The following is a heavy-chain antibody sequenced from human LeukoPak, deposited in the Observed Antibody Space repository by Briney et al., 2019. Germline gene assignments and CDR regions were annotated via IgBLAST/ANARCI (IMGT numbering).Heavy chain of an antibody. D-gene: IGHD1-14*01. V-gene: IGHV4-39*01. CDR1: GVSFSGYY. CDR2: IYYSGTT. J-gene: IGHJ3*02. Sequence: SETLSLTCAVYGVSFSGYYWGWIRQPPGKGLEWIGSIYYSGTTYYNPSLKSRVTISVDTSKKQFSLKLRSVTAADTAVYYCARHEWGITNAFDIWGQGTMVTVSS. CDR3: ARHEWGITNAFDI.